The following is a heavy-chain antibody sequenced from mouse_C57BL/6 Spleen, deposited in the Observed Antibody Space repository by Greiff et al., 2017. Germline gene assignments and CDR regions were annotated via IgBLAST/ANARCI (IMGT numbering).Heavy chain of an antibody. D-gene: IGHD1-1*01. V-gene: IGHV1-82*01. CDR3: ASTVVASGYFDV. CDR2: IYPGDGDT. Sequence: VQLVESGPELVKPGASVKISCKASGYAFSSSWMNWVKQRPGKGLEWIGRIYPGDGDTNYNGKFKGKATLTADKSSSTAYMQLSSLTSEDSAVYFCASTVVASGYFDVWGTGTTVTVSS. J-gene: IGHJ1*03. CDR1: GYAFSSSW.